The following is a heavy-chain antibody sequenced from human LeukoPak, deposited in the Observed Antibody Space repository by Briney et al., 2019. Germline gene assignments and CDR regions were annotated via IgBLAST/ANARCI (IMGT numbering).Heavy chain of an antibody. D-gene: IGHD6-19*01. CDR2: INHSGST. CDR3: ARGPGRAMYSSGWYRYGMDV. Sequence: SETLSLTCAVYGGSFSGYYWSWIRQPPGKGLEWIGEINHSGSTNYNPSLKSRVTISVDTSKNQFSLRLSSVTAADTAVYYCARGPGRAMYSSGWYRYGMDVWGQGTTVTVSS. CDR1: GGSFSGYY. V-gene: IGHV4-34*01. J-gene: IGHJ6*02.